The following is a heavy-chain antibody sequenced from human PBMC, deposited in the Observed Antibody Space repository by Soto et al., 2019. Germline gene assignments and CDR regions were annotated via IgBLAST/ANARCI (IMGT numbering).Heavy chain of an antibody. CDR2: ISYSGNT. CDR3: AKGTYHYASGEYGRDGFNR. CDR1: RCSITLGDYH. D-gene: IGHD3-10*01. V-gene: IGHV4-30-4*01. J-gene: IGHJ4*01. Sequence: SETLSLPCPPSRCSITLGDYHWTWIRQPPGKGLEWIGYISYSGNTYDNASLRSRLAMSVATSQNQFSLRLTSVTAADTAVYDGAKGTYHYASGEYGRDGFNRWGQGTLVTVSS.